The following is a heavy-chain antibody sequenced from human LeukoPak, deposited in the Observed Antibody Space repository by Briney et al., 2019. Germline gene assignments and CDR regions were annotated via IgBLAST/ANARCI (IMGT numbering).Heavy chain of an antibody. D-gene: IGHD1-26*01. CDR3: ARECLMVGVFDAFDI. CDR2: INRGSSTI. V-gene: IGHV3-48*02. CDR1: AFTFSSYG. Sequence: RTGRCLCLSCVVSAFTFSSYGMNWVRQAPRKGLEWVSYINRGSSTIYYADSVKGRFTISRDNAKNSLYLQMNSLRDEDTAVYYCARECLMVGVFDAFDIWGQGTKVTVSS. J-gene: IGHJ3*02.